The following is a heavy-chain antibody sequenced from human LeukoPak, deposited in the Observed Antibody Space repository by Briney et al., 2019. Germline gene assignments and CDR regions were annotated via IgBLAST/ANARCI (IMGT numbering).Heavy chain of an antibody. D-gene: IGHD5-12*01. CDR2: IIPILGIA. V-gene: IGHV1-69*04. Sequence: SVKVSCKASGGTFSSYAISWVRQAPGQGLEWMGRIIPILGIANYAQKFQGRVTITADKSTSTAYMELSSLRSEDTAVYYCARDPIVATINNWFDPWGQGTLVTVSS. CDR1: GGTFSSYA. J-gene: IGHJ5*02. CDR3: ARDPIVATINNWFDP.